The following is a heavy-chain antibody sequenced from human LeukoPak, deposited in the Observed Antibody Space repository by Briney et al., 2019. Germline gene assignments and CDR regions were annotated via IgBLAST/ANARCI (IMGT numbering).Heavy chain of an antibody. V-gene: IGHV4-59*08. J-gene: IGHJ6*03. CDR3: ARVATRKVAGTDYYYMDV. D-gene: IGHD6-19*01. Sequence: PSETLSLTCTVSGGSISSYYWSWIRQPPGKGLEWIGYIYYSGSTYYNPSLKSRVTISVDTSKNQFSLKLSSVTAADTAVYYCARVATRKVAGTDYYYMDVWGKGTTVTVSS. CDR2: IYYSGST. CDR1: GGSISSYY.